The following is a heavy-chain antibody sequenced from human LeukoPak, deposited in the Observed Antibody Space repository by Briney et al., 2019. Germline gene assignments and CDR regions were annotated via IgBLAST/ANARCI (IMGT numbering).Heavy chain of an antibody. Sequence: GASVRVSCKASGYTFTSYGINWVRQAPGQGLEWMGWISAYNGNTNYAQKLQGRVTMTTDTSTSTAYMELRSLRSDDTAVYYCARHPGVEYYYDSSGFYYWGQGTLVTVSS. CDR1: GYTFTSYG. CDR3: ARHPGVEYYYDSSGFYY. D-gene: IGHD3-22*01. V-gene: IGHV1-18*01. J-gene: IGHJ4*02. CDR2: ISAYNGNT.